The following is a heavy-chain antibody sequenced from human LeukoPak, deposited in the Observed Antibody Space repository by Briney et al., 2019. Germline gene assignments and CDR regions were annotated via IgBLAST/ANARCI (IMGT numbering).Heavy chain of an antibody. V-gene: IGHV3-23*01. CDR3: AYSYQGLQH. J-gene: IGHJ1*01. Sequence: GGALRLSCVASGFIFSSYAMSWVRQARGKGLEWVSAISGSGDGTYYADSVKGRFTISRDNSKNTLYLQMNSLRADDTAVYYCAYSYQGLQHRGQGTLVTVSS. D-gene: IGHD2-2*01. CDR1: GFIFSSYA. CDR2: ISGSGDGT.